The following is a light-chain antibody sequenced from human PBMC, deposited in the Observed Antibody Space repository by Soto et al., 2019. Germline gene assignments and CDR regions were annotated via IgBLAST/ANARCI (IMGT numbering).Light chain of an antibody. CDR1: ESVSGD. V-gene: IGKV3-15*01. Sequence: EVVMTQSPATLSVSAGERATLSCRATESVSGDLAWYQQRPGQAPRLLIYGTSTRASGIPARFSGSGSGTEFTLTISSPQSEDFAVYYCHQYNKWPPTFGQGTKV. J-gene: IGKJ1*01. CDR2: GTS. CDR3: HQYNKWPPT.